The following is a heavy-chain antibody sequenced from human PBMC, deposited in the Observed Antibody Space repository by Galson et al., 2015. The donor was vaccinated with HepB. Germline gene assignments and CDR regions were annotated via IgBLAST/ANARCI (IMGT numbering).Heavy chain of an antibody. CDR3: ASHLSGKKYYFDY. CDR1: GFTFSSYS. V-gene: IGHV3-48*01. J-gene: IGHJ4*02. CDR2: ISSSSSTI. Sequence: SLRLSCAASGFTFSSYSMNWVRQAPGKGLEWVSYISSSSSTIYYADSVKGRFTISRDNAKNSLYLQMNSLRAEDTAVYYCASHLSGKKYYFDYWGQGALDTVSS.